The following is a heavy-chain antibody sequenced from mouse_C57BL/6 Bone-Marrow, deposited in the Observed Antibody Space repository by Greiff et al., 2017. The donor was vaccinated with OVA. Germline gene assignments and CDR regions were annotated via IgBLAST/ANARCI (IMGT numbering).Heavy chain of an antibody. CDR3: ARWGTGFYYFDY. CDR2: IRNKANGYTT. D-gene: IGHD4-1*01. J-gene: IGHJ2*01. Sequence: EVMLVESGGGLVQPGGSLSLSCAASGFTFTDYYMSWVRQPPGKALEWLGFIRNKANGYTTEYSASVKGRFTISRDNSQSILYLQMNALRAEDSTTYYCARWGTGFYYFDYWGQGTTLTVSS. V-gene: IGHV7-3*01. CDR1: GFTFTDYY.